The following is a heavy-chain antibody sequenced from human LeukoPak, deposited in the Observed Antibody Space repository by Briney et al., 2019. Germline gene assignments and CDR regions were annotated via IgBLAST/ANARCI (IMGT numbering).Heavy chain of an antibody. CDR1: GGSISSSSYY. CDR3: ARVTFGGVIVTSNYYYYYMDV. V-gene: IGHV4-39*07. J-gene: IGHJ6*03. Sequence: SETLSLTCTVSGGSISSSSYYWGWIRQPPGKGLEWIGSIYYSGSTYYNPSLKSRVTISVDTSKNQFSLKLSSVTAADTAVYYCARVTFGGVIVTSNYYYYYMDVWGKGTTVTVSS. CDR2: IYYSGST. D-gene: IGHD3-16*02.